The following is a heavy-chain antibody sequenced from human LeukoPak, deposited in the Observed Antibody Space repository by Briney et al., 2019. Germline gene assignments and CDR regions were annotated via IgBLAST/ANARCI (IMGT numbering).Heavy chain of an antibody. V-gene: IGHV3-30-3*01. CDR1: GFSFSKYA. CDR2: ISFDETKK. CDR3: ARMKVIKGASLDY. Sequence: PGGPLRLYCAASGFSFSKYAMHWGRQAPGKGLEWVAVISFDETKKYYADSVKGRFTISRDNSNNTLFLQMNSVKTEDTAVYFCARMKVIKGASLDYWGQGSLVTVSS. D-gene: IGHD2-21*01. J-gene: IGHJ4*02.